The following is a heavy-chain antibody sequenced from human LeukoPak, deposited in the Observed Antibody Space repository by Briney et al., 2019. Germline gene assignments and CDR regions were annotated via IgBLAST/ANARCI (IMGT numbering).Heavy chain of an antibody. CDR2: ISGSGGST. V-gene: IGHV3-23*01. CDR3: APTPRIIAAALVLDY. CDR1: RFTFSSYA. Sequence: GGSLRLSCAASRFTFSSYAVSWVRQAPGKGLEWVSAISGSGGSTYYADSVKGRFTISRDNSKNTLYLQMNSLRAEDTAVYYCAPTPRIIAAALVLDYWGQGTLVTISS. D-gene: IGHD6-13*01. J-gene: IGHJ4*02.